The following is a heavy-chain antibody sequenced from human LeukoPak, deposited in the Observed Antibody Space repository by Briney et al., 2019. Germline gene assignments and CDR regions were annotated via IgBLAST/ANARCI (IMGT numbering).Heavy chain of an antibody. CDR2: ISSSSSYI. Sequence: GGSLRLSCAASGFTFSSYAMSWVRQAPGKGLEWVSSISSSSSYIYYADSVKGRFTISRDNAKNSLYLQMNSLRAEDTAVYYCARGRTDYAFWSGYLPHFVCWGQGALVTDSS. CDR3: ARGRTDYAFWSGYLPHFVC. CDR1: GFTFSSYA. J-gene: IGHJ4*02. D-gene: IGHD3-3*01. V-gene: IGHV3-21*01.